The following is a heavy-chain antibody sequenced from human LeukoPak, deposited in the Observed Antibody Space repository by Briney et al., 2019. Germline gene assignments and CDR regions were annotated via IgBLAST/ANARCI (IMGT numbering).Heavy chain of an antibody. J-gene: IGHJ6*03. CDR2: INPNSGGT. D-gene: IGHD6-19*01. Sequence: ASVKVSCKASVYTFTGYYMHWVRQAPGQGLEWMGWINPNSGGTNYAQKFQGRVTMTRDTSISTAYMELSRLRSDDTAVYYCAGVSSGWYLGYYYYMDVWGKGTTVTVSS. V-gene: IGHV1-2*02. CDR3: AGVSSGWYLGYYYYMDV. CDR1: VYTFTGYY.